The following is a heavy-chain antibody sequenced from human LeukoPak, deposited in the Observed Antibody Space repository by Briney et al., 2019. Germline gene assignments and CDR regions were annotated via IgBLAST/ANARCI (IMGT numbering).Heavy chain of an antibody. J-gene: IGHJ4*02. CDR3: ARERTGWYFDY. Sequence: PGGSLRLSCAASGFTFSSYAIHWVRQAPGKGLEWATMISYDGNNKYYADSVKGRFTISRDNSKNTLYLQMNSLRPEDTAVYYCARERTGWYFDYWGQGALVTVSS. CDR1: GFTFSSYA. D-gene: IGHD3/OR15-3a*01. V-gene: IGHV3-30-3*01. CDR2: ISYDGNNK.